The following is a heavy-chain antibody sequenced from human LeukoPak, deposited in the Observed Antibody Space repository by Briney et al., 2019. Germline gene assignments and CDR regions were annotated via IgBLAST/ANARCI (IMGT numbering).Heavy chain of an antibody. D-gene: IGHD1-14*01. J-gene: IGHJ4*02. CDR1: GFTVSSNY. Sequence: GGSLRLSCAASGFTVSSNYMSWVRQAPGKGLEWVSSISSSSSYIYYADSVKGRFTISRDNAKNSLYLQMNSLRAEDTAVYYCANHYQQFDYWGQGTLVTVSS. CDR3: ANHYQQFDY. CDR2: ISSSSSYI. V-gene: IGHV3-21*01.